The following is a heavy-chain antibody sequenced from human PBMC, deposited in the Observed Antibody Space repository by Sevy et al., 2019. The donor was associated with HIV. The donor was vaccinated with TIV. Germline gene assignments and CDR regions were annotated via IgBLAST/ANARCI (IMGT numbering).Heavy chain of an antibody. Sequence: GGSLRLSCAASGFTFSSYAMHWVRQAPGKGLEWVAVISYDGSNKHYADSVKGRFTISRDNSKNTLYLQMNSLRAEDTALYYCARVKAGGNDAFDIRGQGTMVTVSS. V-gene: IGHV3-30-3*01. CDR2: ISYDGSNK. CDR1: GFTFSSYA. J-gene: IGHJ3*02. CDR3: ARVKAGGNDAFDI. D-gene: IGHD1-26*01.